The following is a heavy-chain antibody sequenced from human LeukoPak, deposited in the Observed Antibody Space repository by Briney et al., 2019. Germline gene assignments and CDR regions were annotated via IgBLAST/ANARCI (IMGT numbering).Heavy chain of an antibody. CDR3: ARESSYYYDSSGYVCAFDI. CDR2: IYYSGST. CDR1: GGSISSNSYY. D-gene: IGHD3-22*01. Sequence: SETLSLTCAVSGGSISSNSYYWGWIRQPPGKGLEWIGSIYYSGSTYYNPSLKSRVTISVDTSKNQFSLKLSSVTAADTAVYYCARESSYYYDSSGYVCAFDIWGQGTMVTVSS. J-gene: IGHJ3*02. V-gene: IGHV4-39*01.